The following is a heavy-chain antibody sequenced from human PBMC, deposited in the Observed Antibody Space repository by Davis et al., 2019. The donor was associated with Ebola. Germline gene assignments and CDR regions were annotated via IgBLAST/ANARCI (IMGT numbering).Heavy chain of an antibody. J-gene: IGHJ6*02. D-gene: IGHD4-11*01. CDR2: ISGSGGST. CDR3: AKTTITTFRYYYYYGMDV. CDR1: GFTFSSYA. Sequence: PGGSLRLSCAASGFTFSSYAMSWVRQAPGKGLEWVSAISGSGGSTYYADSVKGRFTISRDNSKNTLYLQMNSLRAEDTAVYYCAKTTITTFRYYYYYGMDVWGQGTTVTVSS. V-gene: IGHV3-23*01.